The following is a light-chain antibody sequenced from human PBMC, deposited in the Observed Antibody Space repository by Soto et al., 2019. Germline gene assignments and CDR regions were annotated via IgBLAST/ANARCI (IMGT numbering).Light chain of an antibody. V-gene: IGLV2-14*01. CDR3: SSYTSSSTPYV. CDR1: SSDVGGYNY. Sequence: QSVLTQPASVSGFPGQSITISCTGTSSDVGGYNYVSWYQQHPGKAPKLMIYEVSNRPSEVSNRFSGSKSGNTASLTISGLQAEDEADYYCSSYTSSSTPYVFGTGTKVTVL. CDR2: EVS. J-gene: IGLJ1*01.